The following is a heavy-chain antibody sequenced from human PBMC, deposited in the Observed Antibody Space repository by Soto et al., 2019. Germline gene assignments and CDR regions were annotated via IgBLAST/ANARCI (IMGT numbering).Heavy chain of an antibody. CDR2: ISGSGGST. J-gene: IGHJ4*02. V-gene: IGHV3-23*01. D-gene: IGHD6-13*01. CDR3: AKDLGGSVTLYGIAAAGPPQFDY. CDR1: GFTFISYA. Sequence: PGGSLRLSCASSGFTFISYAMSWVRQAPGKGLEWVSAISGSGGSTYYADSVKGRFTISRDNSKNTLYLQMNSLRAEDTAVYYCAKDLGGSVTLYGIAAAGPPQFDYWGQGALVTVSS.